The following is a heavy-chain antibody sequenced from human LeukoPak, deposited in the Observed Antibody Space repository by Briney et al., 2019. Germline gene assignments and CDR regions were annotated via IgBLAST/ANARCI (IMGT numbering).Heavy chain of an antibody. Sequence: TTSETLSLTCTVSGGSISSGGYSWSWIRQHPGKGLEWIGYVYYSGSTYYNPSLKSRVTMSVDTSNNQFSLQLSSVTAADTAVYYCARKSVVTAGRKPYDFWDQGTLVTVSP. V-gene: IGHV4-31*03. CDR2: VYYSGST. CDR1: GGSISSGGYS. J-gene: IGHJ4*02. CDR3: ARKSVVTAGRKPYDF. D-gene: IGHD2-2*01.